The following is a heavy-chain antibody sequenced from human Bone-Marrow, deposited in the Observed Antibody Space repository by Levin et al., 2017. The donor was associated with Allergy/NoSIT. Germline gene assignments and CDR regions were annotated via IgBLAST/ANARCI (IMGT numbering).Heavy chain of an antibody. Sequence: GGSLRLSCAASGFTVSSNYMSWVRQAPGKGLEWVSVIYSGGSTYYADSVKGRFTISRDNSKKTLYLQMNSLRAEDTAVYYCARDFRITMVRGVIIRDYWGQGTLVTVSS. D-gene: IGHD3-10*01. J-gene: IGHJ4*02. V-gene: IGHV3-66*01. CDR3: ARDFRITMVRGVIIRDY. CDR2: IYSGGST. CDR1: GFTVSSNY.